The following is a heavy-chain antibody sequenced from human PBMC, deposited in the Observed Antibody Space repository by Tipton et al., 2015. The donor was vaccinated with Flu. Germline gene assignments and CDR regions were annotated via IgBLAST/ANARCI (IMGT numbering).Heavy chain of an antibody. D-gene: IGHD1-20*01. CDR2: INPNSDAA. J-gene: IGHJ6*02. CDR1: GYTFTGDY. Sequence: QLVQSGAEVKEPAASVRVSCRASGYTFTGDYIHWVRQAPGQGLEWMGWINPNSDAANYAQNFQGRVTMTRDTSISAAYMELSSLRSDDTAFYYCARDRNSCRDNNCFPGYYGMDLWGQGTTVTVSS. V-gene: IGHV1-2*02. CDR3: ARDRNSCRDNNCFPGYYGMDL.